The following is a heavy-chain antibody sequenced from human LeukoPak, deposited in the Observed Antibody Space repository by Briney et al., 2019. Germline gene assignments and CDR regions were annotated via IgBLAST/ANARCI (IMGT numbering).Heavy chain of an antibody. Sequence: GGSLRLSCAAPGFTFTNAWMTWVSQAPGEGGGWVSRIKSKGDGETTHYAAPMTGKFTMSRDDSKATLYLQMNTLKAEDTAVYYCATDLALTMIRGFIVHWGQGALVTVSS. CDR3: ATDLALTMIRGFIVH. J-gene: IGHJ4*02. V-gene: IGHV3-15*01. CDR2: IKSKGDGETT. D-gene: IGHD3-10*01. CDR1: GFTFTNAW.